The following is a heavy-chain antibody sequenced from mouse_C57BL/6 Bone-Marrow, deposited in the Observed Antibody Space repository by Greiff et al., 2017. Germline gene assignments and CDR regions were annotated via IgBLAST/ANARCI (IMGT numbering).Heavy chain of an antibody. CDR1: GYTFTSYW. J-gene: IGHJ2*01. D-gene: IGHD2-12*01. Sequence: QVQLQQPGAELVRPGSSVKLSCKASGYTFTSYWMDWVKQRPGQGLEWIVNIYPSDSETHYNQKFKDKATLTVDKSSSTAYMQLSSLTSEDSAGYCCCSYAYWGQGTTLTVSS. CDR3: CSYAY. V-gene: IGHV1-61*01. CDR2: IYPSDSET.